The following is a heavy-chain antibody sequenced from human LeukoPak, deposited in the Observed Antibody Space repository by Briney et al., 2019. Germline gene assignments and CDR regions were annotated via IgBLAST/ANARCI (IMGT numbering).Heavy chain of an antibody. CDR3: ARGPDYYDSSGYYF. V-gene: IGHV3-21*01. CDR1: GFTFSSYS. Sequence: GGSLRLSCAASGFTFSSYSMNWVRQAPGQGLEWVSSISSSSSYIYYADSVKGRFTISRDNAKNSLYLQMNSLRAEDTAVYYCARGPDYYDSSGYYFWGQGTLVTVSS. J-gene: IGHJ4*02. D-gene: IGHD3-22*01. CDR2: ISSSSSYI.